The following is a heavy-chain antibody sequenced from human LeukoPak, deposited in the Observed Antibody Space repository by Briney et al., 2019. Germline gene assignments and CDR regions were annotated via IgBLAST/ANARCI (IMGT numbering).Heavy chain of an antibody. CDR2: IRSKAYGGTT. Sequence: GGSLRLSCTASGFTFGDYAMSWFRQAPGKGLEWVGFIRSKAYGGTTEYAASVKGRFSISRDDSKSIAYLQMNSLKTEDTAVYYCTRVYSGYGVAYFYFDYWGQGTLVTVSS. D-gene: IGHD5-12*01. J-gene: IGHJ4*02. CDR1: GFTFGDYA. CDR3: TRVYSGYGVAYFYFDY. V-gene: IGHV3-49*03.